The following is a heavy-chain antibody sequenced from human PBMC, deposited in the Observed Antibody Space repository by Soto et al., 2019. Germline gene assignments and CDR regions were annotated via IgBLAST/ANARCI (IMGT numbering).Heavy chain of an antibody. J-gene: IGHJ4*02. CDR2: IYYSGS. Sequence: QVQLQESGPGLVKPSETLSLTCSVSGGSISSYYWSWIRQPPGKGLEWIGYIYYSGSNYNPSLKSRVTISVDTSKNQFSLKLSSVTAADTAVYYCAREIGEEDPGFDYWGQGTLVTVSS. CDR1: GGSISSYY. CDR3: AREIGEEDPGFDY. V-gene: IGHV4-59*01. D-gene: IGHD4-17*01.